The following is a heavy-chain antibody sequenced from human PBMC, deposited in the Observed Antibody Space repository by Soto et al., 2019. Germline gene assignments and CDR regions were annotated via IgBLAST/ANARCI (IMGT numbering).Heavy chain of an antibody. Sequence: HPGGSLRLSCAASGFTFSSYAMNWVRQAPGKGLEWVSVISGSGGSTSYADSVKGRFTFSRDNSKNTLYLQMNSLRVEDTAVYFCAKDRDMITFGGLMVHWGRGTLVTVS. CDR2: ISGSGGST. CDR3: AKDRDMITFGGLMVH. J-gene: IGHJ4*02. D-gene: IGHD3-16*01. CDR1: GFTFSSYA. V-gene: IGHV3-23*01.